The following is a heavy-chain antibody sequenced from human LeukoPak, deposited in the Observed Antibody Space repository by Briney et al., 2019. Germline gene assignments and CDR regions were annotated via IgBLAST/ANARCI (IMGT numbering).Heavy chain of an antibody. V-gene: IGHV3-21*01. CDR1: GFTFSSYS. CDR3: ARDDPWIPGDY. CDR2: ISSSSSYI. J-gene: IGHJ4*02. Sequence: GGSLRLSSAASGFTFSSYSMNWVRQAPGKGLEWASSISSSSSYIYYAVSVKGRFTISRDNAKNSLYLQMNSLRAEDTAVYYCARDDPWIPGDYCGQGPLITVTS. D-gene: IGHD5-12*01.